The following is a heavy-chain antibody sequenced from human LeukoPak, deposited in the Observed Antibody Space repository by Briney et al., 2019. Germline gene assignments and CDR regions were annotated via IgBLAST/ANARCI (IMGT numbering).Heavy chain of an antibody. J-gene: IGHJ6*03. Sequence: GGSLRLSCAASGFTFSSYSMNWVRQAPGKGLEWVSYISSSGSTIYYADSVKGRFTISRDNAKNSLYLQMNSLRAEDTAVYYCARDQYYYDSSGHYYYYYYMDVWGKGTTVTVSS. CDR2: ISSSGSTI. CDR1: GFTFSSYS. D-gene: IGHD3-22*01. CDR3: ARDQYYYDSSGHYYYYYYMDV. V-gene: IGHV3-48*04.